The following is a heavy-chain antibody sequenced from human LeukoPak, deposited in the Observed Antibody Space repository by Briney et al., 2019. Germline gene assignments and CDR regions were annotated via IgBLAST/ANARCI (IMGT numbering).Heavy chain of an antibody. D-gene: IGHD6-13*01. CDR3: ARAVYSSSFAYYYYYGMDV. J-gene: IGHJ6*02. V-gene: IGHV4-31*03. CDR1: GGSTSSGGYY. Sequence: SQTLSLTCTVSGGSTSSGGYYWSWIRQHPGKGLEWIGYIYYSGSTYYNPSLKSRVTISVDTSKNQFSLKLSSVTAADTAVYYCARAVYSSSFAYYYYYGMDVWGQGTTVTVSS. CDR2: IYYSGST.